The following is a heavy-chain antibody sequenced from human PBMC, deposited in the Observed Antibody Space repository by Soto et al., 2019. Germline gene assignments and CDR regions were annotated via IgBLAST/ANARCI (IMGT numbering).Heavy chain of an antibody. CDR1: GGSISSGGYY. CDR3: ARAMVRGVIITSLDWFDP. Sequence: SETLSLTCTVSGGSISSGGYYWSWIRQHPGKGLEWIGYIYYSGSTYYNPSLKSRVTISVDTSKNQFSLKLSSVTAADTAVYYCARAMVRGVIITSLDWFDPWGQGTLVTVSS. D-gene: IGHD3-10*01. V-gene: IGHV4-31*03. J-gene: IGHJ5*02. CDR2: IYYSGST.